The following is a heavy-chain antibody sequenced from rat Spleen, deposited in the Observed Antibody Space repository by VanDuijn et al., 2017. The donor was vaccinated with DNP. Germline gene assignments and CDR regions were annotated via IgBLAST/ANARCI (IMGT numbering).Heavy chain of an antibody. CDR2: ITSSGGST. Sequence: EVQLVESGGDLVQPGRSLKLSCVASGFTFNNYWMTWIRQVPGKGLEWVASITSSGGSTYYPDSVKGRFTISRDNAKNTLYLQMNSLRSEDTATYYCARTDTTDYYCAMDAWGQGTSVTVSS. V-gene: IGHV5-31*01. CDR3: ARTDTTDYYCAMDA. CDR1: GFTFNNYW. J-gene: IGHJ4*01. D-gene: IGHD1-6*01.